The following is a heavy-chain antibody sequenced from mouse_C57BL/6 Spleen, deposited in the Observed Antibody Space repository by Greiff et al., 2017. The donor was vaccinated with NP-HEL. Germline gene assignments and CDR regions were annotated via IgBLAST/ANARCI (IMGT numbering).Heavy chain of an antibody. Sequence: EVKLVESGEGLVKPGGSLQLSCAASGFTFSSYAMSWFRQTPAKRLEWVAYLSSGGYYIYSADTVKGRFTISRDNARNTLYLKMSSLKSEDTARYYCTRGQEGNYVFFDYWGQGTTLTVSS. CDR2: LSSGGYYI. D-gene: IGHD2-1*01. V-gene: IGHV5-9-1*02. J-gene: IGHJ2*01. CDR3: TRGQEGNYVFFDY. CDR1: GFTFSSYA.